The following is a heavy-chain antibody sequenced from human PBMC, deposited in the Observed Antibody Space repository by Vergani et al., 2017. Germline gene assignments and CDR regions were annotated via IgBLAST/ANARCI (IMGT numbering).Heavy chain of an antibody. D-gene: IGHD6-25*01. CDR3: SRELSENDTYGRSGY. J-gene: IGHJ1*01. CDR2: ISAYNGNT. CDR1: GITFKNAW. V-gene: IGHV1-18*04. Sequence: VQVVESGGGLIKPGGSLRLSCVVSGITFKNAWINWVRQAPGKGLEWMGWISAYNGNTNYPEKFQGRLTMTTDTSTRTAYMELRSLRSDDTAVYYCSRELSENDTYGRSGYWGQGTLVTVSS.